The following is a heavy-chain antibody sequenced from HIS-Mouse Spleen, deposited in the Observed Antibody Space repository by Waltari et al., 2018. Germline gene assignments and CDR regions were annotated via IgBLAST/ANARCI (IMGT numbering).Heavy chain of an antibody. CDR2: IYYSGST. J-gene: IGHJ2*01. CDR1: GVSLSSSSYS. CDR3: AREIPYSSSWYDWYFDL. V-gene: IGHV4-39*07. D-gene: IGHD6-13*01. Sequence: QLQLQESGPGLVKPSETLSLTCTVPGVSLSSSSYSCGWIRQPPGKGLEWIGSIYYSGSTYYNPSLKSRVTISVDTSKNQFSLKLSSVTAADTAVYYCAREIPYSSSWYDWYFDLWGRGTLVTVSS.